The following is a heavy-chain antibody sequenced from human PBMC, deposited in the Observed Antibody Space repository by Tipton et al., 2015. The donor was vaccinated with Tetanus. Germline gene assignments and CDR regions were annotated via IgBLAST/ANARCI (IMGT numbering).Heavy chain of an antibody. J-gene: IGHJ4*02. D-gene: IGHD6-19*01. CDR1: GYTFTKYG. Sequence: QVQLVQSGAEVKKPGASVKVSCKASGYTFTKYGINWVRQAPGQGLEWMGWDSGYSGNTNYAQKLQGRVTMTTDTSTNTAYMEPRSLTSDDTAVYFCARLVKQWLIPEDYWGQGTLVTVSS. V-gene: IGHV1-18*01. CDR2: DSGYSGNT. CDR3: ARLVKQWLIPEDY.